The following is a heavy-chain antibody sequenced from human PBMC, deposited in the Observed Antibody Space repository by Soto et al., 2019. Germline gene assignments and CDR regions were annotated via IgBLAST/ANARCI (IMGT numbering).Heavy chain of an antibody. D-gene: IGHD2-21*01. Sequence: VTATCCGSAMSSALWSAWISKSPGKGLEWIGEIYHTGITKYNPSLKSRVSMAVDKANNQFSLELRSLTAADTAVYYCAPVPPRIVVEFAEFPTWGQGDLVTVS. J-gene: IGHJ4*02. CDR2: IYHTGIT. CDR1: GSAMSSALW. V-gene: IGHV4-4*02. CDR3: APVPPRIVVEFAEFPT.